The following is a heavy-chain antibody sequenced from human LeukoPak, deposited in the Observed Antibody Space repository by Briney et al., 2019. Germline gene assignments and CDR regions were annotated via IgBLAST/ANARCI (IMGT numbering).Heavy chain of an antibody. D-gene: IGHD6-19*01. CDR2: ISSSSGYI. V-gene: IGHV3-21*04. CDR1: GFTFSSYS. Sequence: GGSLRLSCAASGFTFSSYSMNWVRQAPGKGLEWVSSISSSSGYIYYADSVKGRFTISRDNSKNTLYLQMNSLRAEDTAVYYCARQWLINGWGQGILVTVSS. CDR3: ARQWLING. J-gene: IGHJ4*02.